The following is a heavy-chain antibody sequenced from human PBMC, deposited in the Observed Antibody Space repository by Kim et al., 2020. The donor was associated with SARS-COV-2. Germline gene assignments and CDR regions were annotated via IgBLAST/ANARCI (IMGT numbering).Heavy chain of an antibody. D-gene: IGHD1-1*01. Sequence: ASVKVSCKASGYTFTSYAMHWVRQAPGQRLEWMGWINAGNGNTKYSQKFQGRVTITRDTSASTAYMELSSLRSEDTAVYYCARGGVPDSAYNWRVEYYFDYWGQGTLVTVSS. CDR2: INAGNGNT. V-gene: IGHV1-3*01. CDR1: GYTFTSYA. CDR3: ARGGVPDSAYNWRVEYYFDY. J-gene: IGHJ4*02.